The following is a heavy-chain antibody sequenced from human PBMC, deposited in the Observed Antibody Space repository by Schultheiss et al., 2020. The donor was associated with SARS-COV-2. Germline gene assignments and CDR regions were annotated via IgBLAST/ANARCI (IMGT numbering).Heavy chain of an antibody. CDR1: GGSISSYY. CDR2: IYYSGST. D-gene: IGHD4-17*01. CDR3: ARDRTLYGDYVPYYYGMDG. Sequence: SETLSLTCTVSGGSISSYYWSWIRQPPGKGLEWIGYIYYSGSTNYNPSLKSRVTISVDTSKNQFSLKLSSVTAADTAVYYCARDRTLYGDYVPYYYGMDGWGQGTTVTVAS. V-gene: IGHV4-59*01. J-gene: IGHJ6*02.